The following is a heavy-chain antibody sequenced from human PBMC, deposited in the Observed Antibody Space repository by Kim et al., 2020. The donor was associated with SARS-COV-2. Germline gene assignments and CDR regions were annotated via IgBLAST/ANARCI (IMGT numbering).Heavy chain of an antibody. Sequence: GGSLRLSCAASGFTFSSYSMNWVRQAPGKGLEWVSSISSSSSYIYYADSVKGRFTISRDNAKNSLYLQMNSLRAEDTAVYYCARDGLGSSAGVSDYWYFDLWGRGTLVTVSS. CDR1: GFTFSSYS. V-gene: IGHV3-21*01. D-gene: IGHD3-10*01. CDR3: ARDGLGSSAGVSDYWYFDL. J-gene: IGHJ2*01. CDR2: ISSSSSYI.